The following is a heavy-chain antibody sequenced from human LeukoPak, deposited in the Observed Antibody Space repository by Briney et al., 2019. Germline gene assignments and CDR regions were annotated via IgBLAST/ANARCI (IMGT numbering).Heavy chain of an antibody. CDR1: GGSISSGSYY. V-gene: IGHV4-61*02. CDR2: IYTSGST. J-gene: IGHJ4*02. Sequence: SQTLSLTCTVSGGSISSGSYYWSWIRQPAGTGLEWIGRIYTSGSTNYNPSLKSRVTISVDTPKNQFSLKLSSVTAADTAVYYCARDKYYYDSSGYHDYFDYWGQGTLVTVSS. CDR3: ARDKYYYDSSGYHDYFDY. D-gene: IGHD3-22*01.